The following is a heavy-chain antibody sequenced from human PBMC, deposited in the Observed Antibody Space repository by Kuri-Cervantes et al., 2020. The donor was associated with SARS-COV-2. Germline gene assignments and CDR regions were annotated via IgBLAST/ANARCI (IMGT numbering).Heavy chain of an antibody. J-gene: IGHJ4*02. Sequence: SETLSLTCTVSGGSISTYYWSWIRQPPGKGLEWIGYIYYSGSTNYNPSLKSRVTISVDTSKNQFSLKLSSVTAADTAAYYCARELTAWGQGTLVTVSS. CDR3: ARELTA. CDR1: GGSISTYY. V-gene: IGHV4-59*01. CDR2: IYYSGST. D-gene: IGHD4/OR15-4a*01.